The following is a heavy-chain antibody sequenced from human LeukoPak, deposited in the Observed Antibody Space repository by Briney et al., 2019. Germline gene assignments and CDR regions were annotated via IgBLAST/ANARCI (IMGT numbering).Heavy chain of an antibody. CDR2: IYYSGST. CDR1: GGSISSSSYY. V-gene: IGHV4-39*01. CDR3: ARHWNRGSRDY. J-gene: IGHJ4*02. Sequence: KPSATLSLTCTVSGGSISSSSYYWGWIRQPPGKGLEWIGSIYYSGSTYYNPSLKSRVTISVDTSKNQFSLKLSSVTAADTAVYYCARHWNRGSRDYWGQGTLVTVSS. D-gene: IGHD1-26*01.